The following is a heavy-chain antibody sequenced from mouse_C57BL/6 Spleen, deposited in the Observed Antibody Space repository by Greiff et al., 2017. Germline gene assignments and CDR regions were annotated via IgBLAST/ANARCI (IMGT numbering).Heavy chain of an antibody. Sequence: EVQRVESGGGLVQSGRSLRLSCATSGFTFSDFYMEWVRQAPGKGLEWIAASRNKANDYTTEYSASVKGRFIVSRDTSQSILYLQMNALRAEDTAIYYCARDADYGNYVFAYWGQGTLVTVSA. CDR2: SRNKANDYTT. CDR1: GFTFSDFY. D-gene: IGHD2-1*01. J-gene: IGHJ3*01. CDR3: ARDADYGNYVFAY. V-gene: IGHV7-1*01.